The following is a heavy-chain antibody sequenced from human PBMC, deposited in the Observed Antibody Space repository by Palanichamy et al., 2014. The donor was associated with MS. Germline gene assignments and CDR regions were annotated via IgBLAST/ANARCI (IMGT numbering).Heavy chain of an antibody. D-gene: IGHD6-19*01. V-gene: IGHV3-23*01. CDR2: LAVWGST. CDR1: IHLSSYT. CDR3: AKSSSTSRTGWTGGDS. Sequence: EVQLLESGGSPGTAWGVPETLLCSLWIHLSSYTMGLGPARLQGRGWSGSQELAVWGSTYYADTVKGRFTISRDNSKNTLYLLMNSLRAEDTAIYYCAKSSSTSRTGWTGGDSWGQGTLVTVSS. J-gene: IGHJ4*02.